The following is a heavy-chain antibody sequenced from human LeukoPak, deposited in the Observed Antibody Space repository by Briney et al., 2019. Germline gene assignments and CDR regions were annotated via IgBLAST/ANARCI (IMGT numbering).Heavy chain of an antibody. CDR2: IRSDGGET. J-gene: IGHJ4*02. CDR3: ARGYSYGLVPFDY. CDR1: GFTFTYHW. V-gene: IGHV3-74*01. Sequence: GGSLRLSCAASGFTFTYHWMHWVRQGPGKGLVWVSRIRSDGGETNYADSVKGRFTISRDNAKNTLYLQMNSLRAEDTAVYYCARGYSYGLVPFDYWGQGTLVTVSS. D-gene: IGHD5-18*01.